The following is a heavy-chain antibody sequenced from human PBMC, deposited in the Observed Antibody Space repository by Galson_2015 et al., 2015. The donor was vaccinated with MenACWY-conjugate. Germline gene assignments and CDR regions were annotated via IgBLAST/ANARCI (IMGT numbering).Heavy chain of an antibody. CDR3: ATLGGRGGGVKV. V-gene: IGHV3-7*03. J-gene: IGHJ4*02. Sequence: SRSRGCEASGFTFSDFWMTWVRQAPGQGLVWVANIQDGGGEKYYVDSLKGRFTISRDNAQKSLYLQMNSLRAEDTAVYYCATLGGRGGGVKVWGQGTLVTVSS. CDR1: GFTFSDFW. CDR2: IQDGGGEK. D-gene: IGHD3-16*01.